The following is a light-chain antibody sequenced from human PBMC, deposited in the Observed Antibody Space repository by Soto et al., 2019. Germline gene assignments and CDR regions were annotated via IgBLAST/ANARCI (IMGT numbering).Light chain of an antibody. CDR2: EGS. V-gene: IGLV2-23*01. J-gene: IGLJ1*01. CDR1: SSDVGSYNL. CDR3: CSYAGSSSYV. Sequence: QSVLTQPASVSGSPGQSITISCTGTSSDVGSYNLVSWYQQHPGKAPKLMIYEGSKRPSGVSDRFSGSKSGNTASLTISELQAEDEADYYCCSYAGSSSYVFGTGTKGTVL.